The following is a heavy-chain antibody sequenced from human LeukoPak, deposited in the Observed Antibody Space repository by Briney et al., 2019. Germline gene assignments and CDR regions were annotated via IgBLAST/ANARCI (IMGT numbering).Heavy chain of an antibody. Sequence: GGSAKVSCKASGYTFSDYYMHWGRQAPGQGLEWMGWINTNSGGTNYAEKFQGRVTITRDTSISTGYMELSRLRSDDTAVYYCARDLDNYSGSGSYYNGDPLFQHWGQGTLVTVSS. CDR2: INTNSGGT. CDR1: GYTFSDYY. CDR3: ARDLDNYSGSGSYYNGDPLFQH. J-gene: IGHJ1*01. D-gene: IGHD3-10*01. V-gene: IGHV1-2*02.